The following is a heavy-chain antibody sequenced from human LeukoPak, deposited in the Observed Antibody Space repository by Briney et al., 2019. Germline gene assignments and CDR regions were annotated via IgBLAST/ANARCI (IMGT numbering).Heavy chain of an antibody. V-gene: IGHV1-2*02. CDR1: GYTFTNYY. J-gene: IGHJ4*02. D-gene: IGHD3-10*01. Sequence: GASVKVSCKASGYTFTNYYIHWVRQAPGQGLEWMGWINPNSGGTNYAQKFQGRVTMTRDTSISTAYMELSSLRFEDTAVYYCASVGSGSYPFDYWGQGTWSPSPQ. CDR3: ASVGSGSYPFDY. CDR2: INPNSGGT.